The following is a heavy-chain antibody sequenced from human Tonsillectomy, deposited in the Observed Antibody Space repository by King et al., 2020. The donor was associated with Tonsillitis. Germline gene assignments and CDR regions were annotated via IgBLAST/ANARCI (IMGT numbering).Heavy chain of an antibody. CDR1: GASINTYY. CDR3: AARIAVAGALDY. Sequence: QLQESGPGLVKPSETLSLTCNVSGASINTYYWSWIRQPPGKGLEWIGYIYYHGSTNYNPSLNSRVTISVDTSKNQFSLKLSSVTAADTAVYYCAARIAVAGALDYWGRGTLVTVSS. V-gene: IGHV4-59*01. D-gene: IGHD6-19*01. CDR2: IYYHGST. J-gene: IGHJ4*02.